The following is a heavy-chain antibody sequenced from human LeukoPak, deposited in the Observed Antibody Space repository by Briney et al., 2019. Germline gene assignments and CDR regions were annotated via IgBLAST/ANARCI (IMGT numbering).Heavy chain of an antibody. V-gene: IGHV5-51*01. Sequence: GESLKISCKGSGFIFTDYWIGGVRQIPGKGLEWMGIIYPGDSDTRKSPSLQGQVTISADKSISTVYLEWSSLQASDTGVYYCARLPDAFDIWGQGTMVTVSS. CDR3: ARLPDAFDI. J-gene: IGHJ3*02. CDR1: GFIFTDYW. CDR2: IYPGDSDT.